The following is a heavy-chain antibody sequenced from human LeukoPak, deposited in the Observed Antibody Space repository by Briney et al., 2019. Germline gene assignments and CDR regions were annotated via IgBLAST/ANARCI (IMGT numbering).Heavy chain of an antibody. J-gene: IGHJ6*03. Sequence: PGGSLRLSCAASGFSFSNHGIHWVRQAPGKGLEWVSLIWYDGSNKYYADSVKGRFTISRDDSKNTVYLQMNSLRAEDTALYHCARRGQESSGSGIEGYYYYMDVWGKGTTVTVSS. CDR3: ARRGQESSGSGIEGYYYYMDV. D-gene: IGHD3-22*01. CDR1: GFSFSNHG. V-gene: IGHV3-33*01. CDR2: IWYDGSNK.